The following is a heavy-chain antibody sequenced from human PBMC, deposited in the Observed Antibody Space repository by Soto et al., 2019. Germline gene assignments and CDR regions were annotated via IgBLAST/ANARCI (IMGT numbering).Heavy chain of an antibody. Sequence: EVHLVESGGGLVQWGGSLTLSCAASGFTFGAYSVNWVRRAPGKGLEWISYISSGSKTIYYADSVKGRFIVSRDNAKNSQYLQMNRLRDEDTAVYYCVREDILGVRSFDYWGQGTLVTVSS. CDR2: ISSGSKTI. CDR1: GFTFGAYS. CDR3: VREDILGVRSFDY. V-gene: IGHV3-48*02. J-gene: IGHJ4*02. D-gene: IGHD3-9*01.